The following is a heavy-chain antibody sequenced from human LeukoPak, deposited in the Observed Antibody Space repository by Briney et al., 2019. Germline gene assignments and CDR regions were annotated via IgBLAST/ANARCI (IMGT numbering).Heavy chain of an antibody. Sequence: GGSLRLSRAASGFTFDDYTMHWVRQAPGKGLEWVSLISWDGGSTYYADSVKGRFTISRDNSKNSLYLQMNSLRTEDTALYYRAKEGVVTAAFDYWGHGTLVTVSS. J-gene: IGHJ4*01. CDR2: ISWDGGST. CDR1: GFTFDDYT. V-gene: IGHV3-43*01. CDR3: AKEGVVTAAFDY. D-gene: IGHD2-21*02.